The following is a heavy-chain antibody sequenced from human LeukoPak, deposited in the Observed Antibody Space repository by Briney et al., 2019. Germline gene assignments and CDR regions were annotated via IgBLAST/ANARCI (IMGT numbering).Heavy chain of an antibody. CDR1: GGSISSYY. Sequence: PSETLSLTCTVSGGSISSYYWTWIRQSAGKGLEWIGRINTSGSTSYNPSLRSRVTMSVNTSKNQFSLNLTSVTAADTAVYSCAREGGDPRWLDPWGQGTLVTVSS. V-gene: IGHV4-4*07. CDR2: INTSGST. J-gene: IGHJ5*02. D-gene: IGHD6-25*01. CDR3: AREGGDPRWLDP.